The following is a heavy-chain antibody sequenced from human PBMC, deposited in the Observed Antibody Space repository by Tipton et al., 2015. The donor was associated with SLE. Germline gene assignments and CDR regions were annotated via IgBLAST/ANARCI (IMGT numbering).Heavy chain of an antibody. CDR3: AREDCGGDCYLAY. CDR1: GGSFSGYY. Sequence: TLSLTCAVYGGSFSGYYWSWIRQPPGKGLGWIGEINHSGSTNYNPSLKSRVTISVDTSKNQFSLKLSSVTAADTAVYYCAREDCGGDCYLAYWGQGTLVTVSS. V-gene: IGHV4-34*01. D-gene: IGHD2-21*01. CDR2: INHSGST. J-gene: IGHJ4*02.